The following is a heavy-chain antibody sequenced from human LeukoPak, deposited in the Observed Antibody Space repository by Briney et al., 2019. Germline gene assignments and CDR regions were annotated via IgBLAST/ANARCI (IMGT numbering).Heavy chain of an antibody. Sequence: SETLSLTCTVSGGSISSGDYYWSWIRQPPGKGREWIGYISYSERTYYNPSIKSRVTMSVDTSKNQFSLKMSSVTAADTAVYYCAREFAWEPLFNWGQGTLVTVSS. J-gene: IGHJ4*02. V-gene: IGHV4-30-4*01. D-gene: IGHD1-26*01. CDR1: GGSISSGDYY. CDR3: AREFAWEPLFN. CDR2: ISYSERT.